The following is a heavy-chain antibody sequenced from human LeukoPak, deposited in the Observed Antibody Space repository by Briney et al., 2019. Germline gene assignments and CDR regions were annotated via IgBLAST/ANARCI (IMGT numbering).Heavy chain of an antibody. CDR2: VSSSPTYI. Sequence: GGSLTLSCAASGVNFSNYMMTWVRQAPGKGLEWVSSVSSSPTYIYYADSEKGRFTISRDNTKNSLYLQMNSLRAEDTAIYYCARDWLRTTVTLFDYWGQGTLVTVSS. V-gene: IGHV3-21*06. CDR3: ARDWLRTTVTLFDY. J-gene: IGHJ4*02. CDR1: GVNFSNYM. D-gene: IGHD4-17*01.